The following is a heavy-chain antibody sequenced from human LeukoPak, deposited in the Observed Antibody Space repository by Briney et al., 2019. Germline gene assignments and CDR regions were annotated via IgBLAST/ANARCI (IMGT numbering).Heavy chain of an antibody. CDR1: GFTFSSYA. V-gene: IGHV3-23*01. D-gene: IGHD2-2*01. CDR2: ISGSGGST. J-gene: IGHJ4*02. CDR3: AKDAPVNIVVVPAANS. Sequence: GGSLRLSCAASGFTFSSYAMSWVRQAPGKGLEWVSAISGSGGSTYYADSVKGRFTISRDNSRNTLYLQMNSLRAEDTAVYYCAKDAPVNIVVVPAANSWGQGTLVTVSS.